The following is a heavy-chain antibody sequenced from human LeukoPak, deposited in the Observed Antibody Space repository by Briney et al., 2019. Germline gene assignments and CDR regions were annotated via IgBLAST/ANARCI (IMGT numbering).Heavy chain of an antibody. Sequence: GGSLRLSCAASGFTFSSYGMHWVRQAPGKGLEWVAVIWYDGSNKYYADSVKGRFTISRDNSKNTLYLQMSSLRAEDTAVYYCARSPSYYYDSSGYYSYWGQGTLVTVSP. V-gene: IGHV3-33*01. CDR2: IWYDGSNK. J-gene: IGHJ4*02. CDR3: ARSPSYYYDSSGYYSY. D-gene: IGHD3-22*01. CDR1: GFTFSSYG.